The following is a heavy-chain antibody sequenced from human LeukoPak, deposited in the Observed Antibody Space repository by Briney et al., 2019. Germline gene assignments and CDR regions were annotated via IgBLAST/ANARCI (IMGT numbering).Heavy chain of an antibody. CDR2: INGDGSET. D-gene: IGHD3-22*01. J-gene: IGHJ2*01. V-gene: IGHV3-7*01. CDR3: AGDRVVFKTNNWYFDV. Sequence: GGSLRLSCVASGFTFSSNWMSWVRQAPGKGLEWVAKINGDGSETHHADSVRGRFTISRDNAKSSLYLQMKSLRAEDTPVYFCAGDRVVFKTNNWYFDVWGRGSQVTVSS. CDR1: GFTFSSNW.